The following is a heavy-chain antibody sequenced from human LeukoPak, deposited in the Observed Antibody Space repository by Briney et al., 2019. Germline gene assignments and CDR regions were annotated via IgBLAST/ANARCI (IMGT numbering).Heavy chain of an antibody. V-gene: IGHV5-51*01. J-gene: IGHJ4*02. CDR3: ARTPEYRPRLNKYYFDY. D-gene: IGHD3-16*02. Sequence: GESLKISCKGSGYSFTSHWIGWVRQMPGKGLEWMGIIYPGDSDTRYSPSFQGQVTISADKSSSTAYLQWSSLQASDTAMFYCARTPEYRPRLNKYYFDYWGQGTLVTVSS. CDR2: IYPGDSDT. CDR1: GYSFTSHW.